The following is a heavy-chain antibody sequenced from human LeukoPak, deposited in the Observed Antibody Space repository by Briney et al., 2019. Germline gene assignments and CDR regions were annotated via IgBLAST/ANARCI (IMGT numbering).Heavy chain of an antibody. Sequence: GGSLRLSCAASGFTFSSYWMSWVRQAPGKGLEWVANIKQDGSEKYYVDSVKGRFTISRDNAKNSLYLQMNSLRAEDTAVYYCARGVTMIVVVIHDWYFDLWGRGTLVTVSS. V-gene: IGHV3-7*03. J-gene: IGHJ2*01. CDR3: ARGVTMIVVVIHDWYFDL. CDR2: IKQDGSEK. CDR1: GFTFSSYW. D-gene: IGHD3-22*01.